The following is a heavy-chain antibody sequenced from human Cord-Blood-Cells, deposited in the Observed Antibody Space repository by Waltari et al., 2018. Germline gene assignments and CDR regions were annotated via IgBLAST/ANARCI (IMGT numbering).Heavy chain of an antibody. CDR3: ARDGDFWSGYYDAFDI. V-gene: IGHV1-69*01. CDR1: GGTFSSYA. J-gene: IGHJ3*02. D-gene: IGHD3-3*01. CDR2: INPIFGTA. Sequence: QVQLVQSGAEVKKPGSSVKVSCKASGGTFSSYAISWVRQAPGQGLEWMGGINPIFGTANYAQKFQGRVTSTADESTSTAYMELSSLRSEDTALYYCARDGDFWSGYYDAFDIWGQGTMVTVSS.